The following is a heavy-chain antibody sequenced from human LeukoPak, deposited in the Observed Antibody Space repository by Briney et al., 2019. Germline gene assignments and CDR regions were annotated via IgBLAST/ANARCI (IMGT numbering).Heavy chain of an antibody. D-gene: IGHD3-9*01. CDR1: GFTFSTYG. Sequence: GGSLRLSCAASGFTFSTYGMHWVRQAPGKGLEWVAFIRYDGNNKFYADSVKGRFTISRDNSKNTLYLQMNSLRPEDTAVYYCARDRHVYYDILTGYASYFEYWGQGALVTVSS. V-gene: IGHV3-30*02. J-gene: IGHJ4*02. CDR3: ARDRHVYYDILTGYASYFEY. CDR2: IRYDGNNK.